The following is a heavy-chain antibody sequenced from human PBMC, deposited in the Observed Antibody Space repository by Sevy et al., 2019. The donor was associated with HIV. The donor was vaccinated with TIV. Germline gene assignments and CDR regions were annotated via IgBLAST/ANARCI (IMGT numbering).Heavy chain of an antibody. V-gene: IGHV3-30*02. CDR2: IRYDGSNE. CDR3: ATRWTPGY. J-gene: IGHJ4*02. D-gene: IGHD1-1*01. Sequence: GVSLRLSCAASGFAFSAYGMHWVRQAPGKGLEWVAFIRYDGSNEFYADSVRGRFTISRDNSNNTLFLQMNSLRADDTAVYYCATRWTPGYWGQGTLVTVSS. CDR1: GFAFSAYG.